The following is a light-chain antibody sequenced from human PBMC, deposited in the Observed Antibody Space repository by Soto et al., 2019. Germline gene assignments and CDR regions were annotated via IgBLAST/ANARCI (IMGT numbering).Light chain of an antibody. CDR3: QQRSNWIT. CDR1: QSVSTY. V-gene: IGKV3-11*01. Sequence: EMVLTQSPATLSLSPGERATLSCRASQSVSTYLAWFQQKPGQAPRLLIYGASTRATGIPARFSGSGSGTEFTLTISSLQSEDFAVYYCQQRSNWITFGQGTRLEIK. CDR2: GAS. J-gene: IGKJ5*01.